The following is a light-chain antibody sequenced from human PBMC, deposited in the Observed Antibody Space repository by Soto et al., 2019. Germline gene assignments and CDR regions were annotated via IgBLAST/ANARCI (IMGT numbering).Light chain of an antibody. CDR1: QSVSSSY. CDR3: QQYGSSPSIT. V-gene: IGKV3-20*01. J-gene: IGKJ5*01. CDR2: GAS. Sequence: EIVLTQSPGTLSLSPGERATLSCRASQSVSSSYLAWYQQKPGQAPRLLIYGASSGATGIPDRFSGSGSGTDFTLTISRLEPDDFAVYYCQQYGSSPSITFGQGTRLEIK.